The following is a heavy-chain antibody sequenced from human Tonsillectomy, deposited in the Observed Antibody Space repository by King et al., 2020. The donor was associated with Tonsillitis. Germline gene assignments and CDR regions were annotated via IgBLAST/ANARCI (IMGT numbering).Heavy chain of an antibody. CDR3: AKDRRGSSWNDAFDV. V-gene: IGHV3-23*04. CDR1: GFTFNYA. J-gene: IGHJ3*01. D-gene: IGHD6-13*01. CDR2: ITGNDGNT. Sequence: VQLVESGGGLVQPGGSLRLSCAASGFTFNYAMSWVRPAPGKGLEWISGITGNDGNTYYGDSVKGRFTISRDNSKNTLYLQMNSLRAEDTAIYYCAKDRRGSSWNDAFDVWGQGTMVSVSS.